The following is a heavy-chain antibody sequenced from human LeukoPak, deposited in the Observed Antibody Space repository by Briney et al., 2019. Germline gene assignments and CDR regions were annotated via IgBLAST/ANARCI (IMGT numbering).Heavy chain of an antibody. J-gene: IGHJ6*02. CDR3: VKSYGSSHYYYGLDV. Sequence: GGSLRLSCAASGFTFSDYGMHWVRQAPGKGLEWVAVISFDGINEYSADSVKGRFTVSRDNSKNTLSLQMNSLRPEDTDMYYCVKSYGSSHYYYGLDVWGQGTTVTVPS. D-gene: IGHD3-10*01. CDR2: ISFDGINE. CDR1: GFTFSDYG. V-gene: IGHV3-30*18.